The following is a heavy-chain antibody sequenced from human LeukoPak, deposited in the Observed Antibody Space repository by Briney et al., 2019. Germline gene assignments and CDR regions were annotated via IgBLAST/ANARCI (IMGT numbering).Heavy chain of an antibody. V-gene: IGHV3-21*04. CDR2: ISYNPLYT. CDR3: ARPHMSSSSAASLGY. J-gene: IGHJ4*02. Sequence: TTGGSLRLSCAASGFTFSGYSMTWVRQAPGKGLEWVSSISYNPLYTYYADSVKGRFTISRDNAKNSLFLQMNGLRAEDTAVYYCARPHMSSSSAASLGYWGRGTLVSVSS. D-gene: IGHD6-6*01. CDR1: GFTFSGYS.